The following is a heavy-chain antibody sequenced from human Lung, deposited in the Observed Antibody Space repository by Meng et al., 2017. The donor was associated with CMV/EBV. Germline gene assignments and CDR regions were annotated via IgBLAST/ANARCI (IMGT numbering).Heavy chain of an antibody. CDR3: ARVEVGITSGDY. CDR1: GYTFTNYG. Sequence: QDQLVQSGGEVKKPGASVKVYCKASGYTFTNYGITWVRQAPGQGLEWMGWISAYNGNTNYAQTLQGRVTMTTDTSTSTAYMELGSLRSDDTAVYYCARVEVGITSGDYWGQGTLVTVSS. D-gene: IGHD1-26*01. V-gene: IGHV1-18*01. CDR2: ISAYNGNT. J-gene: IGHJ4*02.